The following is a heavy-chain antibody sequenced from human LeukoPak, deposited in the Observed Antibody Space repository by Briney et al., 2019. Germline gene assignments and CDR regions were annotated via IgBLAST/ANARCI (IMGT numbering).Heavy chain of an antibody. CDR2: IYYSGST. Sequence: SETLSLTCTVSGGSISSYYWSWIRQPPGKGLEWIGYIYYSGSTNYNPSLKSRVTISVDTSKNQSFLKLSSVTAADTAVYYCARLPMHYDILTGYPMYYYGMDVWGQGTTVTVSS. CDR3: ARLPMHYDILTGYPMYYYGMDV. V-gene: IGHV4-59*01. J-gene: IGHJ6*02. D-gene: IGHD3-9*01. CDR1: GGSISSYY.